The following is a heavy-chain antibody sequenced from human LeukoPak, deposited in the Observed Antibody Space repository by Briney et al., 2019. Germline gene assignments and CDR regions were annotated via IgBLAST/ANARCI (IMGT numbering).Heavy chain of an antibody. CDR2: INTNTGNP. J-gene: IGHJ5*02. Sequence: ASVKVSCKASGYTFTNYGINWVRQAPGQGLEWVGWINTNTGNPTYAQGFTGRFVFSLDTSVNTAYLQINSLKAEDTAVYYCARGYSSPPDWFDPWGQGTLVTVSS. D-gene: IGHD6-13*01. V-gene: IGHV7-4-1*02. CDR3: ARGYSSPPDWFDP. CDR1: GYTFTNYG.